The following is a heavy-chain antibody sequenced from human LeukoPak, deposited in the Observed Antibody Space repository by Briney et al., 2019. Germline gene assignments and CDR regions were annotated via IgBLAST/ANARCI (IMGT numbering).Heavy chain of an antibody. Sequence: GGSLRLSCAASGFTFSNYAMHWVRQAPRKGLEYVSTISSNGGSTHYANSVEGRFTISRDNSKSTLYLQMGSLRDDDTAVYYCARGGTYSSSSLGDYWGQGTLVTVSS. V-gene: IGHV3-64*01. CDR1: GFTFSNYA. J-gene: IGHJ4*02. CDR3: ARGGTYSSSSLGDY. D-gene: IGHD6-6*01. CDR2: ISSNGGST.